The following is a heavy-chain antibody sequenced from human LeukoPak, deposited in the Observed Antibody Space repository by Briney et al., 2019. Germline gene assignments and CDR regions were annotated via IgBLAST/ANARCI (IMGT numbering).Heavy chain of an antibody. D-gene: IGHD2-2*01. CDR1: GYTFTCYY. V-gene: IGHV1-2*02. CDR2: INPNSGGT. CDR3: ARGPLGSTNMDV. Sequence: ASVKVSCKASGYTFTCYYMHWVRQAPGQGLEWMGWINPNSGGTNYAQKFQGRVTMTRDTSISTAYMELSRLRSDDTAVYYCARGPLGSTNMDVWGKGTTVTVSS. J-gene: IGHJ6*03.